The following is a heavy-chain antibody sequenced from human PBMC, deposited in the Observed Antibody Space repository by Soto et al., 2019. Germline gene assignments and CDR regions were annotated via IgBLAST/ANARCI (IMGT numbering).Heavy chain of an antibody. D-gene: IGHD3-16*02. Sequence: DVNLVESGGGLVEPGGSLRLSCAASGFTFPIDDFNWVRQAPGKGLEWVSSISSRGTFIYYADSVKGRFTISRDNAKNSLYLQMNILRVEDTAVYYCARYTIDWVVGYWGQGTLVTVSS. V-gene: IGHV3-21*04. CDR2: ISSRGTFI. J-gene: IGHJ4*02. CDR3: ARYTIDWVVGY. CDR1: GFTFPIDD.